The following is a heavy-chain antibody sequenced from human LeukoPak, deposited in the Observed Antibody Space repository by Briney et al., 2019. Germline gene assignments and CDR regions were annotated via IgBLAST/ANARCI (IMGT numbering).Heavy chain of an antibody. CDR3: AKPHCSGGSCYFDY. D-gene: IGHD2-15*01. V-gene: IGHV3-23*01. CDR1: GFTFSSYA. CDR2: ISGSGGST. Sequence: GGSLRLSCAASGFTFSSYAMSWVRQAPGKGLEWVSAISGSGGSTYYADSVKGRFTISRDNFKNTLYLQMNSLRAEDTAVYYCAKPHCSGGSCYFDYWGQGTLVTVSS. J-gene: IGHJ4*02.